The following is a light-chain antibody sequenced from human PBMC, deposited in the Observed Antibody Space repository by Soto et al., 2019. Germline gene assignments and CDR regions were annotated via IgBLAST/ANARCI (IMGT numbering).Light chain of an antibody. CDR1: MRDIGAYNL. J-gene: IGLJ2*01. CDR3: SSFTSRSSLI. V-gene: IGLV2-14*01. Sequence: QSVLTQPASVSGSPGQSITIFCAGTMRDIGAYNLVSWYQQHPGRAPQLIIYEVRNRPSGSSFRFSGSKSGNTASLTISGLQAEDEAHYYCSSFTSRSSLIFGGGTKVTVL. CDR2: EVR.